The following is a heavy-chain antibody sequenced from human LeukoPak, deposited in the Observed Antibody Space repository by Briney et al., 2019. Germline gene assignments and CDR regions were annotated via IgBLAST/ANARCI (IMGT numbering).Heavy chain of an antibody. V-gene: IGHV1-8*01. CDR3: ARVGYYDSSGYYTLYYYYYGMDV. CDR1: GYTFTSYD. J-gene: IGHJ6*02. CDR2: MNPNSGNT. Sequence: ASVKVSCKASGYTFTSYDINWVRQATGQGLEWMGWMNPNSGNTGYAQKFQGRVTMTRNTSISTAYTELSSLRSEDTAVYYCARVGYYDSSGYYTLYYYYYGMDVWGQGTTVTVSS. D-gene: IGHD3-22*01.